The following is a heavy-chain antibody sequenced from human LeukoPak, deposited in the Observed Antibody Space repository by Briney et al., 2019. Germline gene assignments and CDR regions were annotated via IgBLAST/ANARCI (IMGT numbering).Heavy chain of an antibody. J-gene: IGHJ5*02. CDR3: ARGGAFDH. CDR1: GXTVSSNY. Sequence: RGSLRLSCAASGXTVSSNYMSWVRQAPGKGLEWVSVMYTGGTTYYADSVKGRFTISRDDSKNTLYLQMNSLRVEDTAVYYCARGGAFDHWGQGTLVTVSS. CDR2: MYTGGTT. D-gene: IGHD5-12*01. V-gene: IGHV3-53*01.